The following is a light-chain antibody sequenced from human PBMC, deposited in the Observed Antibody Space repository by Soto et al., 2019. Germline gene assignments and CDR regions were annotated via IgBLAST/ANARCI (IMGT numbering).Light chain of an antibody. CDR3: LQDYNYPCT. CDR2: AAS. CDR1: QDIRNN. V-gene: IGKV1-6*01. J-gene: IGKJ1*01. Sequence: AIQLTQSPSSLSASVGDRVTITCRASQDIRNNLGWYQQKPGKAPKLLIYAASSLQSGVPSRFSDSGSGTDFTLTITSLQPEDFATYYCLQDYNYPCTFGQGTMVDIK.